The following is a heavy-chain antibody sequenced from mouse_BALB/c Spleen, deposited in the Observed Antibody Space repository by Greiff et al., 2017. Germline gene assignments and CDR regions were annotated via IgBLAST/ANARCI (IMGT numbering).Heavy chain of an antibody. CDR3: ARDLPGLYAMDY. J-gene: IGHJ4*01. CDR1: GFTFTDYY. CDR2: IRNKANGYTT. Sequence: EVQLVESGGGLVQPGGSLRLSCATSGFTFTDYYMSWVRQPPGKALEWLGFIRNKANGYTTEYSASVKGRFIVSRDTSQSILYLQMNALRAEDTAIYYCARDLPGLYAMDYWGQGTSVTVSS. V-gene: IGHV7-3*02.